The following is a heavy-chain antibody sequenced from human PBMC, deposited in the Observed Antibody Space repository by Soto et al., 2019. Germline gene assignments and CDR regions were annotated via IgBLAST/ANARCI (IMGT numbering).Heavy chain of an antibody. V-gene: IGHV3-11*01. Sequence: QVQLVESGGGLVKPGGSLRLSCAASGFTFSDYYMSWIRQAPGKGLEWVSYISSSGSTIYYADSVKGRFTISRDNAKNFPYLEMNSLGGEETGVYFLGGRRGRAWGYSSWWFATGGFDYWGQGTLVTVSS. CDR3: GGRRGRAWGYSSWWFATGGFDY. CDR2: ISSSGSTI. J-gene: IGHJ4*02. D-gene: IGHD6-19*01. CDR1: GFTFSDYY.